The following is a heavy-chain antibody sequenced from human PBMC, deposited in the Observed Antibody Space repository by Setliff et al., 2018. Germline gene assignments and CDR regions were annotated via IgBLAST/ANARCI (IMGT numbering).Heavy chain of an antibody. J-gene: IGHJ6*03. V-gene: IGHV4-4*07. CDR2: IYTSGST. CDR1: GGSISSYY. D-gene: IGHD4-17*01. Sequence: PSETLSLTCTVSGGSISSYYWSWIRQPAGKGLEWIGRIYTSGSTNYNPSLKSRVTMSVDTSKNQFSLKLSSVTAADTAGYYCAREHGDYGYYYYYMDVWGKGTTVTVSS. CDR3: AREHGDYGYYYYYMDV.